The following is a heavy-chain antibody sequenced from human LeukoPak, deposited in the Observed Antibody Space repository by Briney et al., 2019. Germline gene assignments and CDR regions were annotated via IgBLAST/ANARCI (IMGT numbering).Heavy chain of an antibody. CDR1: GGSISSYY. D-gene: IGHD2-15*01. CDR3: ARTCSGGSCDVYLDAFDI. J-gene: IGHJ3*02. V-gene: IGHV4-4*07. CDR2: IYTSGST. Sequence: SETLSLTCTVSGGSISSYYWSWIRQPAGKGLEWTGRIYTSGSTNYNPSLKSRVTMSVDTSKNQFSLKLSSVTAADTAVYYCARTCSGGSCDVYLDAFDIWGQGTMVTVSS.